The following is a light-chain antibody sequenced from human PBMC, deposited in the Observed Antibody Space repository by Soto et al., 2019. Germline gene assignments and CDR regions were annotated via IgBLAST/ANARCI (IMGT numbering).Light chain of an antibody. CDR3: QHYGNSPT. CDR2: GAS. Sequence: EIVLTQSPGTLSLSPGDGATLSCRASQSVSSGYLAWYQQKPGQAPRLLIYGASRRATGIHDRFSGSGSGTDFTLSISRLVPEGFAVYWCQHYGNSPTFGQGTKVDIK. CDR1: QSVSSGY. J-gene: IGKJ1*01. V-gene: IGKV3-20*01.